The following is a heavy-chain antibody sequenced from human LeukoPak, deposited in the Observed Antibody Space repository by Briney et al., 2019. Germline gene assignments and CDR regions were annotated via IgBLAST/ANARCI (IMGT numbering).Heavy chain of an antibody. CDR2: INPSGGST. CDR1: GYTFTSYY. J-gene: IGHJ4*02. Sequence: ASVRVSCKASGYTFTSYYMHWVRQAPGQGVEWMGIINPSGGSTSYVQKFQGRVTMTRDTSTRTAYMELSSLRSEDTAVYYCARGAGSYYFDYWGQGTLVTVSS. V-gene: IGHV1-46*01. D-gene: IGHD3-10*01. CDR3: ARGAGSYYFDY.